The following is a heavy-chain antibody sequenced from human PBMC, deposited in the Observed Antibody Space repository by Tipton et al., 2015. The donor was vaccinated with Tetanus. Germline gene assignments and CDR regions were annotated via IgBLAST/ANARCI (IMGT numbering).Heavy chain of an antibody. CDR1: GGSISSYY. CDR2: IYYSGST. V-gene: IGHV4-59*08. D-gene: IGHD3-9*01. J-gene: IGHJ4*02. CDR3: ARLSYDSLTGYHYDS. Sequence: TLSLTCTVSGGSISSYYWSWIRQPPGKGLGWIGYIYYSGSTNYNPSLKSRVTISVDTSKNQFSLKLSSVTAADTAVYYCARLSYDSLTGYHYDSWGQESLVSVSS.